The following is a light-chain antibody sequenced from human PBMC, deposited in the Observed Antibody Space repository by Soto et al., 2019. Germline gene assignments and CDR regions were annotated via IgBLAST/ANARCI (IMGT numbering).Light chain of an antibody. CDR2: EVN. J-gene: IGLJ1*01. V-gene: IGLV2-23*02. CDR1: GSDVGAYNL. CDR3: CSYAGTVAYV. Sequence: SVLTQPASVSGSPGQSITISCAGTGSDVGAYNLVSWYQQHPGKAPELIICEVNTRPSGISNRFSGSKSGDTASLTISGLQAEDEADYFCCSYAGTVAYVFGTGTKVTVL.